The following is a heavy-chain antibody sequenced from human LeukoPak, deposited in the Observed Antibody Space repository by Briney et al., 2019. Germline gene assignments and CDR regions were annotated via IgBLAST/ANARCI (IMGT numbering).Heavy chain of an antibody. CDR2: INHSGST. CDR3: ARGRNYYYDSSLGY. V-gene: IGHV4-34*01. D-gene: IGHD3-22*01. CDR1: GGSFSGYY. Sequence: SETLSLTCAVYGGSFSGYYWSWIRQPPGKGLEWIGEINHSGSTYYNPSLKSRVTISVDTSKNQFSLKLSSVTAADTAVYYCARGRNYYYDSSLGYWGQGTLVTVSS. J-gene: IGHJ4*02.